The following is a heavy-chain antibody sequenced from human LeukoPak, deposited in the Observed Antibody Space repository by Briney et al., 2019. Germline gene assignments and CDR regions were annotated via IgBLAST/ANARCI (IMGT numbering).Heavy chain of an antibody. CDR3: ARRGTTYCTVDSCHPNWFDS. D-gene: IGHD2-15*01. V-gene: IGHV3-11*03. CDR1: GFTFSDYY. CDR2: INGSSSDT. Sequence: PEGSLRLSCAASGFTFSDYYMTWIRQAPGRGLEWISYINGSSSDTKYADSVKGRFTISRDNAKNSVYLLMNSLRAEDTAVYYCARRGTTYCTVDSCHPNWFDSWGQGTLVTVSS. J-gene: IGHJ5*01.